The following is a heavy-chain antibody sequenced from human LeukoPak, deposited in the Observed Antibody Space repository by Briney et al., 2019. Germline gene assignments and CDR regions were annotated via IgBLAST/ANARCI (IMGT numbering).Heavy chain of an antibody. CDR1: GYTFTSYY. D-gene: IGHD6-13*01. Sequence: GASVKVSCKASGYTFTSYYMHWMRQAPGQGLEWMGIINPSGGSTSYAQKFQGRVTMTRDTSTSTVYMELSSLRSEDTAVYYCARDSREYSSSWYISSTLPVYWGQGTLVTVSS. J-gene: IGHJ4*02. CDR2: INPSGGST. V-gene: IGHV1-46*01. CDR3: ARDSREYSSSWYISSTLPVY.